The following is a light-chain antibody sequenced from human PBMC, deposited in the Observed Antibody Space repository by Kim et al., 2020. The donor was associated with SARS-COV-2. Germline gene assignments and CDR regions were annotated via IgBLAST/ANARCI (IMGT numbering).Light chain of an antibody. Sequence: GQSITITCTGTGSNVGGYNYVSWYQQPPGKAPNLMNYDDRNWPAGVSHRFSASKCGNAASLTISGLQAEDEADYYCSSYTSSSTYVFGAGTKVTVL. CDR1: GSNVGGYNY. CDR3: SSYTSSSTYV. V-gene: IGLV2-14*04. CDR2: DDR. J-gene: IGLJ1*01.